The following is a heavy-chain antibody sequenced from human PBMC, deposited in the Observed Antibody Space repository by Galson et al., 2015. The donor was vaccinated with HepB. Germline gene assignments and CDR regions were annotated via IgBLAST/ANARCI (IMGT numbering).Heavy chain of an antibody. CDR2: IIPIFGTA. V-gene: IGHV1-69*13. Sequence: SVKVSCKASGGTFRSYAISWVRQAPGQGLEWMGGIIPIFGTANYAQKFQGRVTITADESTSTAYMELSSLRSEDTAVYYCARLVSRYSSSSGVGGDYWGQGTLVTVSS. CDR1: GGTFRSYA. D-gene: IGHD6-6*01. J-gene: IGHJ4*02. CDR3: ARLVSRYSSSSGVGGDY.